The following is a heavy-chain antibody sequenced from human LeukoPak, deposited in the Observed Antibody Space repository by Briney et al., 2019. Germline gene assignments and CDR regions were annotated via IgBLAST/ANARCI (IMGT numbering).Heavy chain of an antibody. CDR2: ISYDGSNK. CDR3: ARDPVFRLRGVHWGFDY. V-gene: IGHV3-30*03. Sequence: GGSLRLSCAASGFTFSSYGMHWVRQAPGKGLEWVAVISYDGSNKYYADSVKGRFTISRDNSKNTLYLQMNSLRAEDTAVYYCARDPVFRLRGVHWGFDYWGQGTLVTVSS. CDR1: GFTFSSYG. D-gene: IGHD3-10*01. J-gene: IGHJ4*02.